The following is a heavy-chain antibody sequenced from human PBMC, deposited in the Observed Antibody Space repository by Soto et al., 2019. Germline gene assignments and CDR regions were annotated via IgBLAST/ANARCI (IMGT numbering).Heavy chain of an antibody. CDR3: ARVRRGSGDY. J-gene: IGHJ4*02. V-gene: IGHV3-53*01. D-gene: IGHD3-10*01. Sequence: GGSLRLSCAASGFTVSSNYMSWVRQAPGKGLEWVSVIYSGGSTYYADSVKGRFTISRDNSKNTLYLQMNSLRAEETAVYYCARVRRGSGDYWGAGTLATVSS. CDR1: GFTVSSNY. CDR2: IYSGGST.